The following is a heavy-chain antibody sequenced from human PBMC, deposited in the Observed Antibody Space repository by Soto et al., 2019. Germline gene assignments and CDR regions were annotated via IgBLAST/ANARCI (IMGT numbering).Heavy chain of an antibody. Sequence: GGSLRLSCAASGFTFSSYGMHWVRQAPGKGPEWVAVISYDGSNKYYADSVKGRFTISRDNSKNTLYLQMNSLRAEDTAVYYCAKXRITMVRGVIVYYGMDVWGQGTTVTVSS. J-gene: IGHJ6*02. CDR3: AKXRITMVRGVIVYYGMDV. CDR2: ISYDGSNK. CDR1: GFTFSSYG. D-gene: IGHD3-10*01. V-gene: IGHV3-30*18.